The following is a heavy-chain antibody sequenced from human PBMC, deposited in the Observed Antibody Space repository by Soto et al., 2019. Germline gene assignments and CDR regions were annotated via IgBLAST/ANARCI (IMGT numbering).Heavy chain of an antibody. V-gene: IGHV1-69*13. CDR1: GGTFSSYA. D-gene: IGHD1-1*01. J-gene: IGHJ6*02. CDR3: AWDRLETLPSYYYGIEV. CDR2: IIPIFGTA. Sequence: SVKVSCKDSGGTFSSYAISWVRQAPGQGLEWMGGIIPIFGTANYAQKFQGRVTITADESTSTGYMELSSIRSEDTAVYHCAWDRLETLPSYYYGIEVWGQGSTGTVSS.